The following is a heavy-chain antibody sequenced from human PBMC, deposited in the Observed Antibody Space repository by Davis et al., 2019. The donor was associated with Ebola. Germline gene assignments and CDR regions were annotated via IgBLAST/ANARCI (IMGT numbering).Heavy chain of an antibody. J-gene: IGHJ4*02. V-gene: IGHV1-2*02. CDR1: GYTFTGYY. CDR3: ARGTTVTTFDY. Sequence: ASVKVSCKASGYTFTGYYMHWVRQAPGQGLEWMGWINPNSGGTNYSQKFQGRVTMTRDTSISTAYMELSSLRSEDTAVYYCARGTTVTTFDYWGQGTLVTVSS. CDR2: INPNSGGT. D-gene: IGHD4-17*01.